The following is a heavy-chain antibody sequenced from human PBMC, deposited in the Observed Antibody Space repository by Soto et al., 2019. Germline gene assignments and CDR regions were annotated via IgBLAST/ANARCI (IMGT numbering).Heavy chain of an antibody. CDR1: GFTFNDYA. CDR3: AKDSRLPGFGLLIHAFDI. V-gene: IGHV3-23*01. D-gene: IGHD3-3*01. CDR2: ISGSLGSA. Sequence: PGGSLRLSCAVSGFTFNDYAMSWVRQAPGKGLEWVSTISGSLGSAYYAASVEGRFTISGDNSNNTLYLQMNSLRVEDMATYYCAKDSRLPGFGLLIHAFDIWGHGTMVTVSS. J-gene: IGHJ3*02.